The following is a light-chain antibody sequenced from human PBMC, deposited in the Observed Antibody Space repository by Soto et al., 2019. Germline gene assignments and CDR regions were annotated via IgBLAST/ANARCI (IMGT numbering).Light chain of an antibody. J-gene: IGLJ2*01. Sequence: QSVLTQPPSASGSPGQSVTISCSGTSSDVGGYDYVSWYQQHPGKAPRVIIYEVTQRPSGVPDRFSGSKSGNTASLTVHGLQSEDEDDYYCSSYAGGNNVIFGGGTQLTVL. V-gene: IGLV2-8*01. CDR3: SSYAGGNNVI. CDR1: SSDVGGYDY. CDR2: EVT.